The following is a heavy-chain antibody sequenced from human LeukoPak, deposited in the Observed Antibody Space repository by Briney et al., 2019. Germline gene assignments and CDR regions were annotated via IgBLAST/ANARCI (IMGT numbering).Heavy chain of an antibody. Sequence: GGSLRLSCAASGFTFSSYWMHWVRQAPGKGLVWVSRINSDGSSTSYADSVKGRFTISRDNAKNTLYLQMNSVRAEDTAVYYCVKDQAYCTGGNCYYYFYYLDVWGKGTTVTVSS. V-gene: IGHV3-74*01. CDR1: GFTFSSYW. CDR3: VKDQAYCTGGNCYYYFYYLDV. J-gene: IGHJ6*03. CDR2: INSDGSST. D-gene: IGHD2-15*01.